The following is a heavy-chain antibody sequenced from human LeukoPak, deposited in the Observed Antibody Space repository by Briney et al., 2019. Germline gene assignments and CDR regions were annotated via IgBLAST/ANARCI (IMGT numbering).Heavy chain of an antibody. Sequence: GGSLRLSCAASGFTFSSYGMSWVRQAPGKGLEWVSAISGSGDRAYHADSVKSRFTISRDNSKNTLYLQMNSLRAEDTAVYYCARDATVRGPYGGHHFYSYMDVWGKGTTVTISS. J-gene: IGHJ6*03. CDR3: ARDATVRGPYGGHHFYSYMDV. CDR2: ISGSGDRA. CDR1: GFTFSSYG. V-gene: IGHV3-23*01. D-gene: IGHD3-10*01.